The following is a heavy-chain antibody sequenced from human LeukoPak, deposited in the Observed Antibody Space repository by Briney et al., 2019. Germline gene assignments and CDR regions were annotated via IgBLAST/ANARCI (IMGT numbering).Heavy chain of an antibody. CDR1: GFTFSSYG. CDR2: IWYDGSNK. Sequence: PGRSLRLSCAASGFTFSSYGMHWVRQAPGKGLEWVAVIWYDGSNKYYADSVKGRFTSSRDNSKNTLYLQMNSLRAEETAVYYCAISASWEGSSWTEGNWFDPWGQGTLVTVSS. V-gene: IGHV3-33*01. CDR3: AISASWEGSSWTEGNWFDP. J-gene: IGHJ5*02. D-gene: IGHD6-13*01.